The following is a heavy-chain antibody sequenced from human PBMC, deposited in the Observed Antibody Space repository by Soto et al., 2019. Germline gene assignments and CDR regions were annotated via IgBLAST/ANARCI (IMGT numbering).Heavy chain of an antibody. V-gene: IGHV3-30*18. J-gene: IGHJ4*02. CDR1: GFTFSDFG. CDR3: AKGTAVARQHFAN. Sequence: QVQLVESGGGVVQPERSLRLSCATSGFTFSDFGMHWVRQAPGKGLEWVAAISADGSDKYYLGSVQGRFTISRDNTKNALYLQLNSLRTEDTAVYYCAKGTAVARQHFANWGQGTLVNVSS. CDR2: ISADGSDK. D-gene: IGHD6-19*01.